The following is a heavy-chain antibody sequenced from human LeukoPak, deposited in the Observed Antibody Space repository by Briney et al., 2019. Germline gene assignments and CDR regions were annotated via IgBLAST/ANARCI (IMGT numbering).Heavy chain of an antibody. V-gene: IGHV4-59*01. CDR3: ARDRERRGIAVAKITSWFDP. Sequence: SETLSLTCTVSGGSISGYYWTWIRQPPGKGLEYIGYIYYSGSTNHNPSLKSRVTISVDTSKNQFSLKLSSVTAADTAVYYCARDRERRGIAVAKITSWFDPWGQGTLVTVSS. CDR1: GGSISGYY. J-gene: IGHJ5*02. CDR2: IYYSGST. D-gene: IGHD6-19*01.